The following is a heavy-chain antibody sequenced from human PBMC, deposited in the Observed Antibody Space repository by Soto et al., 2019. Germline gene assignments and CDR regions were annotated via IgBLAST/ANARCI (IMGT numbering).Heavy chain of an antibody. J-gene: IGHJ6*02. Sequence: SVKVSCKASGGTFSSYAISWVRQAPGQGLEWMGGIIPIFGTANYAQKFQGRVTITADESTSTAYMELSSLRSEDTAVYYCARDRRGYSYGKKRLYYYYGMDVWGQGTAVTVSS. CDR2: IIPIFGTA. D-gene: IGHD5-18*01. V-gene: IGHV1-69*13. CDR3: ARDRRGYSYGKKRLYYYYGMDV. CDR1: GGTFSSYA.